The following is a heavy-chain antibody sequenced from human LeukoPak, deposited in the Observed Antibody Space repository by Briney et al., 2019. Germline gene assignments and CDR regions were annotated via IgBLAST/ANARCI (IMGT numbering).Heavy chain of an antibody. CDR2: IYYSGST. CDR3: ARGVSYSSSLYYYYGMDV. D-gene: IGHD6-13*01. Sequence: SETLSLTCTVSGGSISSSSYYWGWIRQPPGKGLEWIGSIYYSGSTYYNPSLKSRVTISVDTSKNQFSLKLSSVTAADTAVYYCARGVSYSSSLYYYYGMDVWGQGTTVTVSS. J-gene: IGHJ6*02. V-gene: IGHV4-39*01. CDR1: GGSISSSSYY.